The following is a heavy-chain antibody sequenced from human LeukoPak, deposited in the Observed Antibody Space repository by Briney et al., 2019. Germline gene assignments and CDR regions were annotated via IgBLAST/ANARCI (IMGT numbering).Heavy chain of an antibody. D-gene: IGHD5-24*01. CDR3: ARGRRDGYNLGY. J-gene: IGHJ4*02. CDR1: GFNVTTNY. CDR2: IYSGGTT. Sequence: GGSLRLSSAASGFNVTTNYMSWVRQAPGKGLEWVSVIYSGGTTYYADSVKGRFTISRDISKNTLSLQMNSLRAEDTAVYYCARGRRDGYNLGYWGQGTLVAVSS. V-gene: IGHV3-53*01.